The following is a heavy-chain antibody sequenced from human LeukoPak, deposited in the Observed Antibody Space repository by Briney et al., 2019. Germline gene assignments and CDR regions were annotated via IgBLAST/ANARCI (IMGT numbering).Heavy chain of an antibody. CDR1: GDSISSSSDS. D-gene: IGHD2-2*01. J-gene: IGHJ5*02. V-gene: IGHV4-39*07. CDR3: ARMPVTYLHWFDP. Sequence: SETLSLTCTVSGDSISSSSDSWGWIRQPPGKGLEWIGSIYNDGSTYYNPSLKSRVTISVDTSKNQFSLKLSSVTAADTATYYCARMPVTYLHWFDPWGPGTLVTVSS. CDR2: IYNDGST.